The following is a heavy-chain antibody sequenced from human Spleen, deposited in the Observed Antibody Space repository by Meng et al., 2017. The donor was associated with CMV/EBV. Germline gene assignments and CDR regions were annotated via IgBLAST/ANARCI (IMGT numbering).Heavy chain of an antibody. CDR1: GGSFSGYY. Sequence: SETLSLTCAVYGGSFSGYYWSWIRQPPGKGLEWIGEINHSGSTNYNPSLKSRVTISVDTSKNQFSLKLSSVTAADTAVYYCARDSVVVVPAVATGYYYYGMDVWGQGTTVTVSS. CDR2: INHSGST. D-gene: IGHD2-2*01. V-gene: IGHV4-34*01. CDR3: ARDSVVVVPAVATGYYYYGMDV. J-gene: IGHJ6*02.